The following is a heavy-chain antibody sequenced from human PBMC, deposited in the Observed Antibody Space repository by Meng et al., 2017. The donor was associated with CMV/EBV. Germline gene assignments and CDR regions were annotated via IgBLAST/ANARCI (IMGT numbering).Heavy chain of an antibody. V-gene: IGHV1-8*03. J-gene: IGHJ5*02. CDR1: RYTLTGYS. CDR3: ARGTKGYYDFWSGYRPGPWFDP. D-gene: IGHD3-3*01. CDR2: INPNIGDA. Sequence: SVKVSCKASRYTLTGYSMHWVRQAPGQGLEWMGWINPNIGDAHYAQKFQGRVTITRNTSISTAYMELSSLRSEDTAVYYCARGTKGYYDFWSGYRPGPWFDPWGQGTLVTVSS.